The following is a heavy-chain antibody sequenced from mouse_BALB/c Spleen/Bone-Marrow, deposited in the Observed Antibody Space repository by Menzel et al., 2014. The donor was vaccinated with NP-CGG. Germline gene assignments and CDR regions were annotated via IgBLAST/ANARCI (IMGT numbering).Heavy chain of an antibody. Sequence: LVKTGASVKISCKASGHSFTGYYMHWVKQSHGKSLEWIGYISCYNGATSYNQKFKGKASFTVDTSSSTAYMQFNSLTSEDSAVYFCARRDYRYDGFAYWGQVLWSLSLQ. CDR1: GHSFTGYY. CDR3: ARRDYRYDGFAY. J-gene: IGHJ3*01. V-gene: IGHV1S34*01. D-gene: IGHD2-14*01. CDR2: ISCYNGAT.